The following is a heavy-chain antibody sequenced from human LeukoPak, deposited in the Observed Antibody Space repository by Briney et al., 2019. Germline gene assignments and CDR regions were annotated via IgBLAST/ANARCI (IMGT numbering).Heavy chain of an antibody. J-gene: IGHJ4*02. CDR1: GGSISSSSYY. CDR3: ARGWGYFDY. CDR2: IYYSGST. V-gene: IGHV4-39*07. Sequence: SETLSLTCTVSGGSISSSSYYWGWIRQPPGKGLEWIGSIYYSGSTYYNPSLKSRVTISVDTSKNQFSLRLTSVTAADTAVYYCARGWGYFDYWGQGTLVTVSS. D-gene: IGHD6-19*01.